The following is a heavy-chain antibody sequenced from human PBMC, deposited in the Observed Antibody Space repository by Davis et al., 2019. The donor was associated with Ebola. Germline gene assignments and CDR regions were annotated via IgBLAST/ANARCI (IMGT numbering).Heavy chain of an antibody. J-gene: IGHJ4*02. CDR1: GFTFSDYY. Sequence: GESLKISCAASGFTFSDYYMSWIRQAPGKGLEWVSYISSSGSTIYYADSVKGRFTISRDNAKNSLYLQMNSLRAEDTAVYYCARVRGLEPPDYWGQGTLVTVSS. V-gene: IGHV3-11*01. CDR3: ARVRGLEPPDY. CDR2: ISSSGSTI. D-gene: IGHD3-16*01.